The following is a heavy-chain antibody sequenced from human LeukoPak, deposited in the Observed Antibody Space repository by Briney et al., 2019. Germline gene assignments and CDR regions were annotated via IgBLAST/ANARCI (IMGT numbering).Heavy chain of an antibody. J-gene: IGHJ5*02. CDR2: INPNSGGT. Sequence: ASVKVYCKASGYTFTGYYMHWVRQAPGQGLEWMGWINPNSGGTNYAQKFQGRVTMTRDTSISTAYMELSRLRSDDTAVYYCANEPTQANWFDPWGQGTLVTVSS. D-gene: IGHD4-11*01. CDR1: GYTFTGYY. CDR3: ANEPTQANWFDP. V-gene: IGHV1-2*02.